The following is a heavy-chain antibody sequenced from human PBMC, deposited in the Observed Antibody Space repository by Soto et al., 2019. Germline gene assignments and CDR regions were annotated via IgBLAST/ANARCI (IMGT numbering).Heavy chain of an antibody. J-gene: IGHJ6*02. Sequence: GESLKISCKGSGYSFTSYWIGWVRQMPGKGLEWMGIIYPGDSDTRYSPSFQGQVTISADKSISTAYLQWSSLKASDTAMYYCARQVEPSYYYYGMDVWAQGTTVTVSS. CDR2: IYPGDSDT. D-gene: IGHD1-1*01. CDR1: GYSFTSYW. V-gene: IGHV5-51*01. CDR3: ARQVEPSYYYYGMDV.